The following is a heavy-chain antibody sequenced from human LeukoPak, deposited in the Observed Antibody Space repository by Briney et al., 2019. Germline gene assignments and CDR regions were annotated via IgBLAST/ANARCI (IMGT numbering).Heavy chain of an antibody. D-gene: IGHD5-18*01. J-gene: IGHJ4*02. V-gene: IGHV1-69*13. CDR3: ARAGDSYGFPGDY. CDR1: GGTFSSYA. Sequence: SVKVSCKASGGTFSSYAISWVRQAPGQGLEWMGGIIPIFGTANYAQRFQGRVTITADESTSTAYMELSSLRSEDTAVYYCARAGDSYGFPGDYWGQGTLVTVSS. CDR2: IIPIFGTA.